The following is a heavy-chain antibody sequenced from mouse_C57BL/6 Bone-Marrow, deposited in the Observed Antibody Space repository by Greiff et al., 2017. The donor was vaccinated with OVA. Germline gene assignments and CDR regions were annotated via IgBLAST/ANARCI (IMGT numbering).Heavy chain of an antibody. V-gene: IGHV5-4*03. Sequence: EVKVEESGGGLVKPGGSLKLSCAASGFTFSSYAMSWVRQTPEKRLEWVATISDGGSYTYYPDNVKGRFTISRDNAKNNLYLQMSHLKSEDTAMYYCARGATTVVASYYFDYWGQGTTLTVSS. CDR2: ISDGGSYT. D-gene: IGHD1-1*01. J-gene: IGHJ2*01. CDR1: GFTFSSYA. CDR3: ARGATTVVASYYFDY.